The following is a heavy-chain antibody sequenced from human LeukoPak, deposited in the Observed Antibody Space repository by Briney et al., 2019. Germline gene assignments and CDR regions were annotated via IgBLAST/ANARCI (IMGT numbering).Heavy chain of an antibody. CDR3: ARDRGPSTWQQFIGFDT. CDR1: GFTFSNWY. V-gene: IGHV1-46*01. D-gene: IGHD5-24*01. J-gene: IGHJ3*02. CDR2: IDPGGTRV. Sequence: GASVKVSCKASGFTFSNWYLHWVRQAPGQGLEWIGIIDPGGTRVSYAQSFQGRVTMTRDESTSTIYMELSRLRSEDTAIYYCARDRGPSTWQQFIGFDTWGQGTIVSVSS.